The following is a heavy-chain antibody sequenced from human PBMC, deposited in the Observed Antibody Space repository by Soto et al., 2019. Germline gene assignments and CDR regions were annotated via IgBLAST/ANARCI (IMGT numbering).Heavy chain of an antibody. Sequence: GGSLRLSCATSGFSFSSYEMNWVRQAPGKGLEWVSYIGSSGTTIYYADSVKGRFTISRDNAKNSLYLQMNSLRAEDTAVYYCARDGAYDAFDVWGQGTMVTVSS. V-gene: IGHV3-48*03. D-gene: IGHD3-10*01. CDR1: GFSFSSYE. CDR2: IGSSGTTI. J-gene: IGHJ3*01. CDR3: ARDGAYDAFDV.